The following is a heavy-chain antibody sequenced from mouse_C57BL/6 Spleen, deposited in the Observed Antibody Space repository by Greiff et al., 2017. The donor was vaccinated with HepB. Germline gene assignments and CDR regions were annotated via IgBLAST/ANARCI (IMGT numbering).Heavy chain of an antibody. D-gene: IGHD2-5*01. V-gene: IGHV1-5*01. Sequence: VQLQQSGTVLARPGASVKMSCKTSGYTFTSYWMHWVKQRPGQGLEWIGAIYPGNSDTSYNQKFKGKAKLTAVTSASTAYMELSSLTNEDSAVYYCIKEAIYYSNYDAYWGQGTLVTVSA. CDR1: GYTFTSYW. J-gene: IGHJ3*01. CDR2: IYPGNSDT. CDR3: IKEAIYYSNYDAY.